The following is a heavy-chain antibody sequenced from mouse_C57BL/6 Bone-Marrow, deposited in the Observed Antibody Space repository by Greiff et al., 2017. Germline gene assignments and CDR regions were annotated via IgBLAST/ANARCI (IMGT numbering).Heavy chain of an antibody. CDR3: ASPANWYEFAY. J-gene: IGHJ3*01. CDR1: GYAFSSYW. CDR2: IYPGDGDT. Sequence: QVQLKQSGAELVKPGASVKISCKASGYAFSSYWMNWVKQRPGKGLEWIGQIYPGDGDTNYNGKFKGKATLTADKSSSTAYMQLSSLTSEDSAVYFCASPANWYEFAYWGQGTLVTVSA. V-gene: IGHV1-80*01. D-gene: IGHD4-1*01.